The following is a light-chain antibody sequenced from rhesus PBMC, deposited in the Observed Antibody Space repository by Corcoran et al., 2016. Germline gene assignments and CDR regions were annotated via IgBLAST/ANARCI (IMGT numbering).Light chain of an antibody. Sequence: DIQMTQSPSSLSASVGDTVTITCRASQGISSWLAWYQQKPGKAPKLLNYKASSLQSGVPSRFSGSVSGTDFTLTISSLQSEDFATYYCQQYSSRPLTFGGGTKVELK. J-gene: IGKJ4*01. CDR3: QQYSSRPLT. V-gene: IGKV1-22*01. CDR1: QGISSW. CDR2: KAS.